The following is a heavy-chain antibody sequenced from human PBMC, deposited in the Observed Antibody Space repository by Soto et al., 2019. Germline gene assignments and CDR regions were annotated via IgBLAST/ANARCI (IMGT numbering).Heavy chain of an antibody. D-gene: IGHD6-13*01. CDR1: GFTFSDYY. Sequence: GGSLRLSCAASGFTFSDYYMSWIRQAPGKGLEWVSYISSSGSTIYYADSVKGRFTISRDNAKNSLYLQMNSLRAEDTSVYYCATGSYSSSWGFDPWGQGTLVTVSS. J-gene: IGHJ5*02. CDR2: ISSSGSTI. V-gene: IGHV3-11*01. CDR3: ATGSYSSSWGFDP.